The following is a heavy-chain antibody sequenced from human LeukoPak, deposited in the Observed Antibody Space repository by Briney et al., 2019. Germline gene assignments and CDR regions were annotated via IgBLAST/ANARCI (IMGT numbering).Heavy chain of an antibody. CDR3: ARLSRGYSCVLSYYYYMDV. V-gene: IGHV4-34*01. D-gene: IGHD5-18*01. CDR2: INHSGST. CDR1: GGSISSYY. Sequence: TSETLSLTCTVSGGSISSYYWSWIRQPPGKGLEWIGEINHSGSTNYNPSLKSRVTISVDTSKNQFSLKLSSVTAADTAVYYCARLSRGYSCVLSYYYYMDVWGKGTTVTISS. J-gene: IGHJ6*03.